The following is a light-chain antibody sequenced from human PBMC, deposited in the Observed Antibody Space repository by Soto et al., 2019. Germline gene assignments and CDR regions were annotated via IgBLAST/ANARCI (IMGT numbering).Light chain of an antibody. CDR1: SSDVGDYNY. CDR2: DVS. Sequence: QSALTQPRSVSGSPGQSVTISSPGTSSDVGDYNYVSWYQQHPGKAPKLMIYDVSKWPSGVPDRFSGSKSGNTASLTISGLQAEDEADYYCCSYAGSYTYVFGSGTKVTVL. CDR3: CSYAGSYTYV. J-gene: IGLJ1*01. V-gene: IGLV2-11*01.